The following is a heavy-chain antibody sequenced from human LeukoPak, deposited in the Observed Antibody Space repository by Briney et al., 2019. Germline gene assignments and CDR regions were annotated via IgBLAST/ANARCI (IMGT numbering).Heavy chain of an antibody. V-gene: IGHV4-59*01. J-gene: IGHJ4*02. Sequence: SETLSLTCTVSGGSISSYYWSWIRHPPGKGLEWIGYIYYSGSTNYNPSLKSRVTISVDTSKNQFSLKLSSVTAADTAVYYCARQLGDRLLFDYWGQGTLVTVSS. CDR1: GGSISSYY. CDR3: ARQLGDRLLFDY. D-gene: IGHD2-21*01. CDR2: IYYSGST.